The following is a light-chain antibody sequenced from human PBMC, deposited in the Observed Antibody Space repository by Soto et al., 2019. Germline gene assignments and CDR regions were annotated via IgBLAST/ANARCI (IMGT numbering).Light chain of an antibody. CDR3: SSYAGSEFLV. Sequence: QSVLTQPASVSGSPGQSITISCAGTGGDVGAYNYVSWYQQHPGKAPKLLIYEVFHRPSGIPDRFSGSKSGHTASLTVSGLRAEDEATYYCSSYAGSEFLVFGGGTKLTVL. V-gene: IGLV2-8*01. J-gene: IGLJ2*01. CDR2: EVF. CDR1: GGDVGAYNY.